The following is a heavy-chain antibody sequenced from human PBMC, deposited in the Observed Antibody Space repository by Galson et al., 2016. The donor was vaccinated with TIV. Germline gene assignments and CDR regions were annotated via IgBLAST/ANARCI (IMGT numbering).Heavy chain of an antibody. CDR3: ARAVIVGSNHIHYFDY. CDR2: IYNSGRT. J-gene: IGHJ4*02. CDR1: DGSLSNRSHS. V-gene: IGHV4-39*01. Sequence: SETLSLTCTVSDGSLSNRSHSWGWIRQTPGKGLEWIGSIYNSGRTYFSRSLKSRATVSVDTSKNQFSLRLTSVTAADTSVYHCARAVIVGSNHIHYFDYWGQGTLVTVSS. D-gene: IGHD4-11*01.